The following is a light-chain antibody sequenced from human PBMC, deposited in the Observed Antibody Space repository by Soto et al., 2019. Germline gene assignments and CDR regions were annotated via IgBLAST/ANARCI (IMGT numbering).Light chain of an antibody. CDR3: GARDDSLSGPA. V-gene: IGLV1-47*02. CDR2: SNN. J-gene: IGLJ2*01. CDR1: SSNIGSAY. Sequence: QAVVTQPPSASGTPGQTVTISCSGSSSNIGSAYIYWYQQLPGTAPKLLIYSNNQRPSGVPDRFSGSKSGTSASLAISGLRSEDEADYYCGARDDSLSGPAFGGGTKLTVL.